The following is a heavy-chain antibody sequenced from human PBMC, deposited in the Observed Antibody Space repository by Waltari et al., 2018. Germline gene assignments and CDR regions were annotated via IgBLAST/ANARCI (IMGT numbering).Heavy chain of an antibody. D-gene: IGHD5-12*01. Sequence: EMLLVESGGDLVQPGGSLRISCAASGFTFSGFSMSWVRQAPGKGLGGVAKRTPGGSEKSYVDSLKGRFTISRDNAKNSLYLQMNRLRAEDTALYYCAKYSGYDLNLWGQGTLVTV. V-gene: IGHV3-7*01. CDR2: RTPGGSEK. CDR3: AKYSGYDLNL. J-gene: IGHJ5*02. CDR1: GFTFSGFS.